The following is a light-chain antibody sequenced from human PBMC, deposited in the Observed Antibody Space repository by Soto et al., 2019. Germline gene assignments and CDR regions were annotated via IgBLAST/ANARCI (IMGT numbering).Light chain of an antibody. CDR2: AAS. Sequence: DLPMTQSPSSLSASVGDRVTITCRASQSISNYLNWYQQRRGKAPNLLIYAASSLQSGVPSRFSGSGSETDVTLTISSLQPEDFATYYCQQSYSMPYTFGQGTKLEIK. V-gene: IGKV1-39*01. CDR1: QSISNY. CDR3: QQSYSMPYT. J-gene: IGKJ2*01.